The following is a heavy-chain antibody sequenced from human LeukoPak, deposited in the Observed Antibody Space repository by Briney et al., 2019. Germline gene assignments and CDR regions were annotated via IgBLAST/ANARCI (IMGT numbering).Heavy chain of an antibody. V-gene: IGHV3-30*18. CDR2: ISYDGSNK. CDR1: GFTFSSYA. J-gene: IGHJ6*02. CDR3: AKDRVSYGHDMGYYGMDV. Sequence: PGGSLRLSCAASGFTFSSYAMSWVRQAPGKGLEWVAVISYDGSNKYYADSVKGRFTISRDNSKNTLYLQMNSLRAEDTAVYYCAKDRVSYGHDMGYYGMDVWGQGTTVTVSS. D-gene: IGHD5-18*01.